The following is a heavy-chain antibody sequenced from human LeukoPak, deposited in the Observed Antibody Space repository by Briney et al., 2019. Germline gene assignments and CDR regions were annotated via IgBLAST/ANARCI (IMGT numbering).Heavy chain of an antibody. D-gene: IGHD3-9*01. CDR1: GFTFSSYS. CDR3: ARSRSPFDWLLSYFHY. CDR2: ISSSSSYI. J-gene: IGHJ4*02. V-gene: IGHV3-21*04. Sequence: PGGSLRLSCAASGFTFSSYSMNWVRQAPGKGLEWVSSISSSSSYIYYADSVKGRFTISRDNAKNSLYLQMNSLRAEDTAVYYCARSRSPFDWLLSYFHYCGQGTLVTVSS.